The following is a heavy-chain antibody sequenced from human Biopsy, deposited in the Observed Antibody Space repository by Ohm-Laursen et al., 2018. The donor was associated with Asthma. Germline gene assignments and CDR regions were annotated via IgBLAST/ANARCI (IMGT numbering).Heavy chain of an antibody. J-gene: IGHJ4*02. CDR3: ARGDSSNWSHYYFDY. V-gene: IGHV3-53*01. D-gene: IGHD3-22*01. CDR2: IYSGGTS. Sequence: SLRLSCAASGFGVSRDHMFWVRQAPRKGLEWVSVIYSGGTSHTADSVRGRFTIPRDYSKNTLYLQMHSLRAEDTAVYYCARGDSSNWSHYYFDYWGQGTLVTVSS. CDR1: GFGVSRDH.